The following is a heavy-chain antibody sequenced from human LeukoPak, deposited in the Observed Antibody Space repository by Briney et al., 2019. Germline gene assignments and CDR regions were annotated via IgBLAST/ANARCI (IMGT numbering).Heavy chain of an antibody. CDR2: MNPNSGNT. D-gene: IGHD4-17*01. Sequence: GASVKVSCKASGYTFTSYVISWVRQATGQGLEWMGWMNPNSGNTGYAQKFQGRVTITRNTSISTAYMELSSLRSEDTAVYYCARANYGDSGWFDPWGQGTLVTVYS. V-gene: IGHV1-8*03. CDR3: ARANYGDSGWFDP. J-gene: IGHJ5*02. CDR1: GYTFTSYV.